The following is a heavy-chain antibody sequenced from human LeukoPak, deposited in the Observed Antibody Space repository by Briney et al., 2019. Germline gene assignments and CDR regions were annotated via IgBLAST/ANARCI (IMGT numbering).Heavy chain of an antibody. V-gene: IGHV4-59*11. CDR2: VYYNGLT. CDR3: ARGRGLFDY. CDR1: GGSISPHY. J-gene: IGHJ4*02. Sequence: SETLSLTCTVSGGSISPHYWTWIRQTPGKGLEWIGYVYYNGLTSYNASLRSRLILSVDTSKNQFSLKLSSVTAADTAVYYCARGRGLFDYWGQGTLVTVSS.